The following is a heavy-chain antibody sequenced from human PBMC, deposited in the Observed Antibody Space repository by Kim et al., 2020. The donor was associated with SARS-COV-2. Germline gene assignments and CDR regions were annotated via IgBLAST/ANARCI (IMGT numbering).Heavy chain of an antibody. J-gene: IGHJ4*02. D-gene: IGHD6-19*01. Sequence: KLYADYEKGRFTIARANAKNSLYLQMNSLRAEETAVYYWAVAVAVETFDTWGQGTLVTVSS. V-gene: IGHV3-7*01. CDR2: K. CDR3: AVAVAVETFDT.